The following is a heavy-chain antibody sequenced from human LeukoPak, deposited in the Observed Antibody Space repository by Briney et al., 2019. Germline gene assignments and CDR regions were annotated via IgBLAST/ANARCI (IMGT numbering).Heavy chain of an antibody. D-gene: IGHD4-23*01. CDR3: ARGSPSTVAPKRRTYYFDY. V-gene: IGHV4-34*01. CDR1: GGSFSGYY. CDR2: INHSGST. Sequence: PSETLSLTCAVYGGSFSGYYWSWIRQPPGKGLEWTGEINHSGSTNYNPSLKSRVTISVDTSKNQFSLKPSSVTAADTAVYYCARGSPSTVAPKRRTYYFDYWGQGTLVTVSS. J-gene: IGHJ4*02.